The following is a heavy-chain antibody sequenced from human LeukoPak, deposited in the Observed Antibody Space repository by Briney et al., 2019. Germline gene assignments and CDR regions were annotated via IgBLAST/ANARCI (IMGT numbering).Heavy chain of an antibody. J-gene: IGHJ5*02. V-gene: IGHV1-69*05. CDR3: ARGVGGDYSNYGWFDP. CDR2: IIPIFGTA. Sequence: SVKVSCKASGGTFSSYAISWVRQAPGQGLEWMGGIIPIFGTANYAQKFQGRVTITTDESTSTAYMELSSLRSEDTAVYYCARGVGGDYSNYGWFDPWGQGTLVTVSS. CDR1: GGTFSSYA. D-gene: IGHD4-11*01.